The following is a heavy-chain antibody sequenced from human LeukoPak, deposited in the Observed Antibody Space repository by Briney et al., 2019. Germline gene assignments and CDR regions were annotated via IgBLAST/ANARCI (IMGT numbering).Heavy chain of an antibody. CDR3: ATLPLKPDAFDI. V-gene: IGHV1-24*01. J-gene: IGHJ3*02. CDR2: FDPEDGEA. Sequence: ASVKVSCKVSGYTLTELSMHWVRQAPGKGLERMGGFDPEDGEAIYAQKFQGRVTMTEDTSTDTAYMELSSLRSEDTAVYYCATLPLKPDAFDIWGQGTMVTVSS. CDR1: GYTLTELS.